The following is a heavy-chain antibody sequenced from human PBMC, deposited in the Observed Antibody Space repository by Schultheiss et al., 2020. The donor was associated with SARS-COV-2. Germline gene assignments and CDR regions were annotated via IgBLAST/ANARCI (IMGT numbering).Heavy chain of an antibody. D-gene: IGHD2-2*01. CDR3: TTSVVPAATHNWNYY. CDR1: GFTFSNAW. Sequence: GGSLRLSCAASGFTFSNAWMSWVRQAPGKGLEWVGRIKSKTDGGTTDYAAPVKGRFTISRDDSKNTLYLQMNSLKTEDTAVYYCTTSVVPAATHNWNYYWGQETLVTVAS. CDR2: IKSKTDGGTT. V-gene: IGHV3-15*01. J-gene: IGHJ4*02.